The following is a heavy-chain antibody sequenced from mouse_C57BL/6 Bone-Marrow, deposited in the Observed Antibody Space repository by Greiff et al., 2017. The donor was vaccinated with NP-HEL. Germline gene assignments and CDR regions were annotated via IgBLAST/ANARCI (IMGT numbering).Heavy chain of an antibody. CDR2: LDPNSGGT. CDR1: GYTFTSYW. J-gene: IGHJ1*03. Sequence: QVQLQQPGADLVKPGASVKLSCKASGYTFTSYWMPWVKQRPGRGLEWIGRLDPNSGGTKFNEKFKTKATLTVDKPSSTAYMQLSSLTSEDSAVYYVARYYYGSRGGYFDVWGTGTTVTVSS. CDR3: ARYYYGSRGGYFDV. D-gene: IGHD1-1*01. V-gene: IGHV1-72*01.